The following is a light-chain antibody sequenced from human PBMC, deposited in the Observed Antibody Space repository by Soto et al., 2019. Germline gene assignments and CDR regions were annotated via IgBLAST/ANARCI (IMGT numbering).Light chain of an antibody. V-gene: IGLV2-14*01. Sequence: QSALTQPASVSGSPGQSITISCTGTSSDVGYFNYVSWYHQHPGKAPKLLIFEVSNRPSGLSNRFSGSKSGNTASLTISGLQTEDEAHYYCNSYTGSAYWVFGGGTKLTVL. CDR1: SSDVGYFNY. CDR2: EVS. CDR3: NSYTGSAYWV. J-gene: IGLJ3*02.